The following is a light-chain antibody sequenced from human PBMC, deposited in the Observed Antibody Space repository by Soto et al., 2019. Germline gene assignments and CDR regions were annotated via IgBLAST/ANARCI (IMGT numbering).Light chain of an antibody. J-gene: IGKJ1*01. V-gene: IGKV3D-15*01. CDR2: ATS. Sequence: EIVLTQSPAILSVSHGERATLSCRASQSISRSLAWYQQKPGQAPRLLIYATSNRATGIPARFSGSGAGTEFTLTISSLQSEDFAVYYCQQYNNWPQTFGQGTKVDI. CDR1: QSISRS. CDR3: QQYNNWPQT.